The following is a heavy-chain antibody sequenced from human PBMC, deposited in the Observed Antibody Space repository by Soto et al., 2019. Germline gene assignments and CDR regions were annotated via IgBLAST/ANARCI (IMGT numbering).Heavy chain of an antibody. CDR3: VRDNPVIRAFDP. V-gene: IGHV3-21*01. J-gene: IGHJ5*02. D-gene: IGHD3-10*01. CDR2: ISGSSRDI. Sequence: LGESLKISCVASEFKFFNYGMHWVRRAPGKGLEWVASISGSSRDIYYADSVKGRFTVSRDNAKNSMYLQMSSLRVEDTAVYYCVRDNPVIRAFDPWGQGTLVTVSS. CDR1: EFKFFNYG.